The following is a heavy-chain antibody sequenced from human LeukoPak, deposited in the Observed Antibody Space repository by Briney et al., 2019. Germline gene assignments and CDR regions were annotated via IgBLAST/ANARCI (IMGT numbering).Heavy chain of an antibody. J-gene: IGHJ3*02. CDR3: ASRRPGVGNASDI. CDR2: LSGSGGST. CDR1: GFTFSSYA. Sequence: PGGPLRLSCAASGFTFSSYAMNWVRQAPGKGLEWVSVLSGSGGSTVYADSVKGRFTISRDNPKNTLYLQMSSLRVDDTAVYYCASRRPGVGNASDIWGQGTMVTVSS. V-gene: IGHV3-23*01. D-gene: IGHD3-10*01.